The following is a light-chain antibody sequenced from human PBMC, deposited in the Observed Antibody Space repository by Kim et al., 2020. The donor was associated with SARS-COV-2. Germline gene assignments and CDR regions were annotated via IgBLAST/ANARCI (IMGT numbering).Light chain of an antibody. Sequence: FSQGERATLSCRASQSVSSSLAWYRQKPGQVPRLLIYHVSNRATGIPARFSGSGSGTDFTLTISSLEPEDFAVYYCQQRRNWPLTFGGGTKVDIK. CDR1: QSVSSS. CDR2: HVS. J-gene: IGKJ4*01. CDR3: QQRRNWPLT. V-gene: IGKV3-11*01.